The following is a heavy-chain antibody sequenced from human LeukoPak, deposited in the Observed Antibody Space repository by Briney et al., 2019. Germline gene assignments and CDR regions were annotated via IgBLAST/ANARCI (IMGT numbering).Heavy chain of an antibody. V-gene: IGHV3-48*04. CDR2: ISSSSTI. J-gene: IGHJ5*02. CDR3: VNWFDP. CDR1: GFTFSSYS. Sequence: GGSLRLSCAASGFTFSSYSMNWVRQAPGKGLEWVSYISSSSTIYYADSVKGRFTISRDNAKNSLCLQMNSLRAEDTAVYYCVNWFDPWGQGTLVTVSS.